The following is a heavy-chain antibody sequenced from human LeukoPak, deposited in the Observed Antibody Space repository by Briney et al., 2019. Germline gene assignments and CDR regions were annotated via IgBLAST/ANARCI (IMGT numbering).Heavy chain of an antibody. V-gene: IGHV1-8*01. CDR1: GYTFTSYD. Sequence: ASVKGSCKASGYTFTSYDINWVRQATGQGLEWMGWMNPNSGNTGYAQKFQGRVTMTRNTSISTAYMELSSLRSEDTAVYYCARTYCSSTSCYLGMDVWGQGTTVTVSS. CDR2: MNPNSGNT. CDR3: ARTYCSSTSCYLGMDV. D-gene: IGHD2-2*01. J-gene: IGHJ6*02.